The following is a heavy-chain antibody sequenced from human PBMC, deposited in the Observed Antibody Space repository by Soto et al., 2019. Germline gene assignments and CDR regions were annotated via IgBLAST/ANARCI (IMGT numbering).Heavy chain of an antibody. CDR2: ISGSGGST. CDR1: GFTFSNYA. V-gene: IGHV3-23*01. D-gene: IGHD6-13*01. CDR3: AIDHGSSWYEIDY. Sequence: EVQLLESGGGLVQPGGSLRLSCAASGFTFSNYAVTWVRQAPGKGLEWVSTISGSGGSTYYADSVKGRFTISRDNSKNTLYLQRNSLRAEDTAVYYCAIDHGSSWYEIDYWGQGTLGTVSS. J-gene: IGHJ4*02.